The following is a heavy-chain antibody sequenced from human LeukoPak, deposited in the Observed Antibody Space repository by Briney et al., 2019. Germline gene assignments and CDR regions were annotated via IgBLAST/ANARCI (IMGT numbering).Heavy chain of an antibody. CDR1: GGTFSSYA. Sequence: SVKVSCKASGGTFSSYAINWVRQAPGQGLEWMGGIIPIFGTSNYAQKFQGRVTITADESTSTAYMELSSLRSEDTAVYYCARDRRQQLENWFDPWGQGALVTVSS. J-gene: IGHJ5*02. CDR2: IIPIFGTS. D-gene: IGHD6-13*01. CDR3: ARDRRQQLENWFDP. V-gene: IGHV1-69*13.